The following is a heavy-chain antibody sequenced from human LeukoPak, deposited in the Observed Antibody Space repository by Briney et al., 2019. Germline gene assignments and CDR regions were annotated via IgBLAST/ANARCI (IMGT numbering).Heavy chain of an antibody. D-gene: IGHD3-22*01. V-gene: IGHV3-53*01. CDR1: GFTVSRHY. CDR2: IYSPGGT. J-gene: IGHJ3*02. CDR3: ARAPFSADSSATPPAFDI. Sequence: GGSLRLSCAASGFTVSRHYMSWVRQAPGKGPEWVSIIYSPGGTYYADSVKGRFTISRDNSKNTIYLQMNSLRVDDTAAYYCARAPFSADSSATPPAFDIWGHGTMVTVSS.